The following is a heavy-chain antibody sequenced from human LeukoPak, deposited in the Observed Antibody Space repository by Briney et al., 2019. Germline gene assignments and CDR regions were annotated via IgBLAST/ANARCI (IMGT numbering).Heavy chain of an antibody. Sequence: PGGSLRLSCAASGFTFSSYAVSWVRQAPGKGLEWVSTISGSGGSTYYADPVKGRFTISRDNSKNTLYLQMNSLRAEDTAVYYCANPQAGPRDYWGQGTLVTVSS. J-gene: IGHJ4*02. CDR3: ANPQAGPRDY. CDR1: GFTFSSYA. CDR2: ISGSGGST. V-gene: IGHV3-23*01. D-gene: IGHD6-13*01.